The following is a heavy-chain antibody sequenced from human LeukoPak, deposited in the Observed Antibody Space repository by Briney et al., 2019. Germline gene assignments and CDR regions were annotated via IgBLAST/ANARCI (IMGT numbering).Heavy chain of an antibody. J-gene: IGHJ4*02. CDR2: IYYSGST. Sequence: SETLSLTCTVSGGSISSSSYYWGRIRQPPGKGLEWIGSIYYSGSTYYNPSLKSRVTISVDTSKNQFSLKLSSVTAADTAVYYCARRVWSVGATTKGLFDYWGQGTLVTVSS. D-gene: IGHD1-26*01. CDR1: GGSISSSSYY. CDR3: ARRVWSVGATTKGLFDY. V-gene: IGHV4-39*01.